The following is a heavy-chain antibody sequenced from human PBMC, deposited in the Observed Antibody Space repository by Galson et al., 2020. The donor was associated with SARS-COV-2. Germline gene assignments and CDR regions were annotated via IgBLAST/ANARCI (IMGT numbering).Heavy chain of an antibody. CDR1: GFTFTRYA. Sequence: GESLKISCAASGFTFTRYAMSWVRQGPGKGLEWVSLISGGGYSTNYADSVKGRFTISRDNSENTVYLQMNSLRDEDTAVYYCAKDVAVAGTSYFDSWGQGTLVTVSS. J-gene: IGHJ4*02. CDR2: ISGGGYST. V-gene: IGHV3-23*01. D-gene: IGHD6-19*01. CDR3: AKDVAVAGTSYFDS.